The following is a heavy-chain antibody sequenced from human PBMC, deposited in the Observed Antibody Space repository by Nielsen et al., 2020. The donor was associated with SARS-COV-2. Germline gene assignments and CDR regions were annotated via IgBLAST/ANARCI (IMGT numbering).Heavy chain of an antibody. J-gene: IGHJ4*02. CDR3: ARTFGKNALDH. D-gene: IGHD3-10*01. Sequence: SETLSLTCTVSGGSISSYYWSWIRQPPGKGLEWIGYIYYSGSTNYNPSLKSRVTMSVDTSKNQFSLKLRSVTATDTAIYFCARTFGKNALDHWGRGTLVTVSS. CDR2: IYYSGST. CDR1: GGSISSYY. V-gene: IGHV4-59*08.